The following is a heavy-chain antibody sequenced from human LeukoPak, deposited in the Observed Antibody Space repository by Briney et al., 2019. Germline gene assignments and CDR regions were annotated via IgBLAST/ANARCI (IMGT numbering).Heavy chain of an antibody. D-gene: IGHD2-21*01. J-gene: IGHJ4*02. CDR2: ISGSGGST. Sequence: GGSLRLSCAASGFTFSSGAMSWVRQAPGKGLEWVSAISGSGGSTYYADSAKGRFTISRDNSKNTLYLQVNSLRAEDSAVYYCAKDLSGGDPMYYFDYWGQGTLVIVSS. V-gene: IGHV3-23*01. CDR1: GFTFSSGA. CDR3: AKDLSGGDPMYYFDY.